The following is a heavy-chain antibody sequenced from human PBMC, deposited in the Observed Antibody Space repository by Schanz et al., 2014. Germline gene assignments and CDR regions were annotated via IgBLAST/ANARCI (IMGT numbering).Heavy chain of an antibody. V-gene: IGHV1-69*02. J-gene: IGHJ3*02. CDR2: FIPSLGLA. Sequence: QVQLVQSGAEVKKPGSSMKVSCKASGGTFNSYTINWVRQARGQGLEWVGRFIPSLGLAKYEQKFQDKVTITADTSTTTAYMELSSLRSDDTAVYYCARGGGPEDVFDIWGQGTILTVSS. D-gene: IGHD2-15*01. CDR1: GGTFNSYT. CDR3: ARGGGPEDVFDI.